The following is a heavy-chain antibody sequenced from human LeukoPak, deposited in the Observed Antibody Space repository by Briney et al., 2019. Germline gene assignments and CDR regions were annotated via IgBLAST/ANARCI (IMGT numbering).Heavy chain of an antibody. Sequence: SETLSLTCAVYGESFSGYYWSWIRQPPGKGLEWIGEINHSGSTNYNPSLKSRVTISVDTSKNQFSLKLSSVTAADTAVYYCARATTVTAFDYWGQGTLVTVSS. D-gene: IGHD4-17*01. J-gene: IGHJ4*02. V-gene: IGHV4-34*01. CDR1: GESFSGYY. CDR2: INHSGST. CDR3: ARATTVTAFDY.